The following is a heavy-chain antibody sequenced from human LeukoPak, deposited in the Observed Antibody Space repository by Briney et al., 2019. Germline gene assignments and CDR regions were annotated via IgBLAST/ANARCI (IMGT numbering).Heavy chain of an antibody. D-gene: IGHD2-2*02. CDR1: AFTFSSYS. CDR3: ARGCSSTSCYTGDIDY. V-gene: IGHV3-21*01. Sequence: GGSLRLSCAASAFTFSSYSMNWVRQAPGKGLEWVSSISSSSSYIYYADSVKGRFTISRDNAKNSLYLQMNSLRAEDTAVYYCARGCSSTSCYTGDIDYWGQGTLVTVSS. CDR2: ISSSSSYI. J-gene: IGHJ4*02.